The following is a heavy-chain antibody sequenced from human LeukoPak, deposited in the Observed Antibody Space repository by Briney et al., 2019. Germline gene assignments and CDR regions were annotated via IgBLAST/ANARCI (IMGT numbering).Heavy chain of an antibody. CDR1: GGSFSGYY. Sequence: PSETLSLTCAVYGGSFSGYYWSWIRQPPGKGLEWIGEINHSGSTNYNPSLKSRVTIPVDTSKNQFSLKLSSVTAADTAVYYCARRRRRYSSLGDAFDIWGQRTMVPVSS. D-gene: IGHD5-18*01. CDR3: ARRRRRYSSLGDAFDI. J-gene: IGHJ3*02. V-gene: IGHV4-34*01. CDR2: INHSGST.